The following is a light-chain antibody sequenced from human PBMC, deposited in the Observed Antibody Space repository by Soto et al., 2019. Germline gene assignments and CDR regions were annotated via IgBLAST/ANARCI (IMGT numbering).Light chain of an antibody. CDR3: QQYTIYST. CDR1: QSIISW. J-gene: IGKJ1*01. V-gene: IGKV1-5*03. CDR2: KSS. Sequence: DIQMTQSPSTLSASVGDRVTITCRASQSIISWLAWYQQKPGKAPKLLIYKSSSLESGVPSRFSGSGSGTDVTLTMCSLQPDDFATDYCQQYTIYSTLGQGTKVEIK.